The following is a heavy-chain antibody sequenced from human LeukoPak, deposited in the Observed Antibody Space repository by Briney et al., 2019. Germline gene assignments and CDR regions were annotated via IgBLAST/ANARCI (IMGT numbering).Heavy chain of an antibody. CDR3: TRLKYYYYYMDV. Sequence: GGSLRLSCAASTFTFSGSAIHWVRQASGKGLEWVGRIRSKANSYATAYAASVRGRFTISRDDSKNTAYLQMNSLKAEDTAVYYCTRLKYYYYYMDVWGKGTTVTVSS. CDR1: TFTFSGSA. J-gene: IGHJ6*03. CDR2: IRSKANSYAT. V-gene: IGHV3-73*01.